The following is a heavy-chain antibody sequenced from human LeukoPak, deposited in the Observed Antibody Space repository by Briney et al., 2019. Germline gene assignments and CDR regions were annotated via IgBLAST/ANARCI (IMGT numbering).Heavy chain of an antibody. J-gene: IGHJ5*02. Sequence: GGSLRLSCAASGFTFSSYSMTWVRQAPGKGLEWVGRIKSKTDGGTTDYAAPVKGRFTISRDDAQNALYLQMNSLKTEDTAVYYCATWFDPWGQGTLVTVSS. CDR2: IKSKTDGGTT. CDR1: GFTFSSYS. V-gene: IGHV3-15*01. CDR3: ATWFDP.